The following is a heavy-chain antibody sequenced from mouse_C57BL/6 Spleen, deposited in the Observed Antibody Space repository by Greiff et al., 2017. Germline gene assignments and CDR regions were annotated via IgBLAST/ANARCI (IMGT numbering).Heavy chain of an antibody. D-gene: IGHD2-5*01. CDR3: ASGCYSNCGFAY. Sequence: VQLQQSGPELVKPGASVKISCKASGYSFTGYYMNWVKQSPEKSLEWIGEINPSTGGTTYNQKFKAKATLTVDKSSSTAYMQLNSLTSEDSAVYSCASGCYSNCGFAYWGQGTLVTVSA. CDR2: INPSTGGT. J-gene: IGHJ3*01. CDR1: GYSFTGYY. V-gene: IGHV1-42*01.